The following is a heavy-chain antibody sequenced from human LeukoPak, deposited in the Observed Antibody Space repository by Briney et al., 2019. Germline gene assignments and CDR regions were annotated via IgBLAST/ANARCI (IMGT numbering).Heavy chain of an antibody. D-gene: IGHD3-16*01. J-gene: IGHJ4*02. Sequence: GRSVTLSCAASGFPFSSYCLNWVRQAPCKGLEWVVDIWYDGNNKYYEDSVKGRFTISRDNSKNTLYLQMNSLRAEDTAVYYCARDLGSRGNSFDFWGQGTLVTVSS. CDR2: IWYDGNNK. V-gene: IGHV3-33*01. CDR3: ARDLGSRGNSFDF. CDR1: GFPFSSYC.